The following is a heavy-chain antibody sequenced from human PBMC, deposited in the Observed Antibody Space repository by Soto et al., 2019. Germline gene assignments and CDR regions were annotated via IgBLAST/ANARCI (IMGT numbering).Heavy chain of an antibody. Sequence: QVQLQESGPGLVKPSQTLSLTCTVSGGSISSGGYYWSWIRQHPGKGLEWNGYINYSGSTYYNPALKSRVTISVDTSKNQSSLKLSSVTAADTAVYYCASSRTYYYDGMDVWGQGTTVTVSS. V-gene: IGHV4-31*03. CDR1: GGSISSGGYY. J-gene: IGHJ6*02. CDR3: ASSRTYYYDGMDV. CDR2: INYSGST.